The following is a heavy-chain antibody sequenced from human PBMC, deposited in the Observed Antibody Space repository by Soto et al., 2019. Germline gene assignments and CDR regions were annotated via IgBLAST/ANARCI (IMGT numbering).Heavy chain of an antibody. CDR3: ARDHRASSSYFDY. V-gene: IGHV1-8*01. Sequence: ASVKVSCKASGYTFTSYDINWVRQATGQGLEWMGWMNPNSGNTGYAQKFQGRVTMTRDTSTSTVYMELSSLRSGDTAVYYCARDHRASSSYFDYWGQGTLVTVSS. D-gene: IGHD6-6*01. J-gene: IGHJ4*02. CDR2: MNPNSGNT. CDR1: GYTFTSYD.